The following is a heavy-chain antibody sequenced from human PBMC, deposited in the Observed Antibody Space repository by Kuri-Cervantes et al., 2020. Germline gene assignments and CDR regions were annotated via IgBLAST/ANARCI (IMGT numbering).Heavy chain of an antibody. CDR2: IYHSGST. Sequence: SETLSLTCAVYGGSFSGYYWGWIRQPPGKGLEWIGSIYHSGSTYYNPSLKSRVTISVDTSKNQFSLKLSSVTAADTAVYYCSTMIVVAHFDYWGQGTLVTVSS. CDR3: STMIVVAHFDY. J-gene: IGHJ4*02. CDR1: GGSFSGYY. V-gene: IGHV4-38-2*01. D-gene: IGHD3-22*01.